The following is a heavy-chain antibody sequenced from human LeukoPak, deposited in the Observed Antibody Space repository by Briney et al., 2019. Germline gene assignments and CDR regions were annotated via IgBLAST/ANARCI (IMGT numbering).Heavy chain of an antibody. CDR2: INQDGSQK. Sequence: GGSLRLSCAASGFTFSTYWMSWVRQAPGKGLEWVAIINQDGSQKYYVDSVKGRFTISRDNAKNSLYLQMDSLRVEDTAVYHCAKDVAWGRMDLWGQGTLASVSS. J-gene: IGHJ4*02. D-gene: IGHD3/OR15-3a*01. V-gene: IGHV3-7*01. CDR3: AKDVAWGRMDL. CDR1: GFTFSTYW.